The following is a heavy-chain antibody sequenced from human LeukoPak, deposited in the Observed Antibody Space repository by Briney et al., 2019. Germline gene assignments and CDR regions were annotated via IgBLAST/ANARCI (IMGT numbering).Heavy chain of an antibody. CDR1: ACTFSSYD. Sequence: SVKLSCKATACTFSSYDISWVRQAPGQGLEWMGGIIPIFGTANYAQKFQGRVTITTDESTSTAYMELSSLRSEDTAVYYCARDRSIAAAGNDAFGIWGQGTMVTVSS. D-gene: IGHD6-13*01. J-gene: IGHJ3*02. V-gene: IGHV1-69*05. CDR3: ARDRSIAAAGNDAFGI. CDR2: IIPIFGTA.